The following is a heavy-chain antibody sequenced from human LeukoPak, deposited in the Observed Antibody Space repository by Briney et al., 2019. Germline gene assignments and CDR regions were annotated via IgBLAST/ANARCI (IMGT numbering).Heavy chain of an antibody. CDR3: ARDETVTPSYYMDV. J-gene: IGHJ6*03. Sequence: PSETLSLTCTVSGASLSNYYWTWIRQPPGKGLEWIGYIYNSGSTNYDPSLKSRVTMSVDTSKNQFSLKLSSVTAADTAVYYCARDETVTPSYYMDVWGKGTSVTVSS. CDR1: GASLSNYY. V-gene: IGHV4-59*12. D-gene: IGHD4-11*01. CDR2: IYNSGST.